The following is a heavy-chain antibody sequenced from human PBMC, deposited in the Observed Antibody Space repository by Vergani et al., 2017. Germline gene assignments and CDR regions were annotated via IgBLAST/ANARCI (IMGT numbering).Heavy chain of an antibody. CDR3: AREGIQLWLNCYFYGMDG. D-gene: IGHD5-18*01. CDR1: GGSISSGGYY. V-gene: IGHV4-31*03. Sequence: QVQLQESGPGLVKPSQTLSLTCTVSGGSISSGGYYWSWIRQHPGKGLEWIGYIYYSGSNYYNPSLKSRVIISVDTSKNQFSLKLSSVTAADTAVYYCAREGIQLWLNCYFYGMDGWGQGTTVTVSS. J-gene: IGHJ6*02. CDR2: IYYSGSN.